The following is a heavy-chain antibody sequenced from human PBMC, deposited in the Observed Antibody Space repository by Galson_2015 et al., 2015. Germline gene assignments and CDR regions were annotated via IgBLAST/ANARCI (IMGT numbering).Heavy chain of an antibody. Sequence: SETLSLTCAVSGGSISTTNGWSWVRQSPGKGLEWIGDIYHSGRTDYNPSLKSRVTISLDTSKNQFSLKLSSVTAADTAVYYCARGQSHYNNYEIDPWGQGTLVTVSS. D-gene: IGHD4-11*01. J-gene: IGHJ5*02. V-gene: IGHV4-4*02. CDR3: ARGQSHYNNYEIDP. CDR2: IYHSGRT. CDR1: GGSISTTNG.